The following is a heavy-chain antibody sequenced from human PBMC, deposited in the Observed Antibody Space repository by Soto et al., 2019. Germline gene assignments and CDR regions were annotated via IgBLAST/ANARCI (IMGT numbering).Heavy chain of an antibody. D-gene: IGHD3-9*01. J-gene: IGHJ5*02. CDR3: GRGRNGCYYDSLTGYYMNWFDA. CDR2: INHSGST. Sequence: PSETLSLTCAVYGWSFSGYYLSWIRQPPGKGLEWLGEINHSGSTNYNPSVKSRVTISVDTSKNQFSLKLSSVTAADPAVYYCGRGRNGCYYDSLTGYYMNWFDAWGQGTLVTVSS. CDR1: GWSFSGYY. V-gene: IGHV4-34*01.